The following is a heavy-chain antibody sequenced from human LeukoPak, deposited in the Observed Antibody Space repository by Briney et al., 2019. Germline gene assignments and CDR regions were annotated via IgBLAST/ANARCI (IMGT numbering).Heavy chain of an antibody. CDR2: INHSGST. V-gene: IGHV4-34*01. Sequence: GSLRLSCAASGFTFSNAWMNWVRQPPGKGLEWIGEINHSGSTNYNPSLKSRVTISVDTSKNQFSLKLSSVTAADTAVYYCARGLIGYSSSWYSTYYFDYWGQGTLVTVSS. D-gene: IGHD6-13*01. CDR1: GFTFSNAW. CDR3: ARGLIGYSSSWYSTYYFDY. J-gene: IGHJ4*02.